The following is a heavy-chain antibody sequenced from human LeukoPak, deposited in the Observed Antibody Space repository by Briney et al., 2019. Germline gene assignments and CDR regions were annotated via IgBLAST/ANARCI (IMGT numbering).Heavy chain of an antibody. Sequence: PGGSLCLSCAASGFTFSSYALSWVRQAPGKGLEWVSAISNSSGSTYYAAPVKGRFTISRDNSKNTLYLQLNSLSAEDTALYYCAKTQGPSNWFDPWGQGTLVTVSS. J-gene: IGHJ5*02. V-gene: IGHV3-23*01. CDR2: ISNSSGST. CDR1: GFTFSSYA. CDR3: AKTQGPSNWFDP.